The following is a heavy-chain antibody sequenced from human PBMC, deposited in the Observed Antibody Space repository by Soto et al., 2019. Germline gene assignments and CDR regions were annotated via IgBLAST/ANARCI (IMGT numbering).Heavy chain of an antibody. D-gene: IGHD3-10*01. CDR2: INHSGST. V-gene: IGHV4-34*01. CDR3: ARGSRYPFTMVRGVPLSRGYGMDV. Sequence: SETLSLTCAVYGGSFSGYYWSWIRQPPGKGLEWIGEINHSGSTNYNPSLKSRVTISVDTSKNQFSLKLSSVTAADTAVYYCARGSRYPFTMVRGVPLSRGYGMDVWGQGTTVTVYS. CDR1: GGSFSGYY. J-gene: IGHJ6*02.